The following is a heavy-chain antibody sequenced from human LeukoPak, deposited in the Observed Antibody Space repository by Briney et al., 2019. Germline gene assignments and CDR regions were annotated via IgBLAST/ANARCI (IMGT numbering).Heavy chain of an antibody. CDR1: GYSISSGYY. D-gene: IGHD3-3*01. CDR2: VYHSGST. Sequence: SETLSLTCAVSGYSISSGYYWGWIRQPPGRGLEWIGSVYHSGSTYYNPPLKSRVTISVHTSKNVFSLKLSSVPAADTAVYYCARVGYDFWSGYYYNWFDPWGQGTLVTVSS. J-gene: IGHJ5*02. CDR3: ARVGYDFWSGYYYNWFDP. V-gene: IGHV4-38-2*01.